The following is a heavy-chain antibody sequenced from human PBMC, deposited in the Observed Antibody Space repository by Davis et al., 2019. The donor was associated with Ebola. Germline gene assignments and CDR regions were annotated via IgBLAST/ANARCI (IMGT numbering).Heavy chain of an antibody. Sequence: SVKVSCKASGGTFSSYAISWVRQAPGQGLEWMGGIIPIFGTANYAQKFQGRVTITADKSTSTAYMELSSLRAEDTAVYYCARDIVVVPAATLHIYYGMDVWGQGTTVTVSS. D-gene: IGHD2-2*01. CDR3: ARDIVVVPAATLHIYYGMDV. CDR1: GGTFSSYA. CDR2: IIPIFGTA. V-gene: IGHV1-69*06. J-gene: IGHJ6*02.